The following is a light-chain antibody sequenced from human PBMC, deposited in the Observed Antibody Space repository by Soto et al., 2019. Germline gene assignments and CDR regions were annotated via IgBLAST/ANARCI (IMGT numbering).Light chain of an antibody. CDR2: DAS. J-gene: IGKJ1*01. CDR1: QGISSY. CDR3: QQYGSSPWT. Sequence: TQAASSWSASVGDRVTMACRASQGISSYLAWYQQKPGLAPRLLIYDASSRATGIPDRFSGSGSGTDFTLTISRLEPEDFAVYYCQQYGSSPWTFGQGTKVDIK. V-gene: IGKV3D-20*01.